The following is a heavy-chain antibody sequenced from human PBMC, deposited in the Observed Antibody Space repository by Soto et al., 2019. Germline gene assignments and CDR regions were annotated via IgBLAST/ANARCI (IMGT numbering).Heavy chain of an antibody. J-gene: IGHJ4*02. CDR1: GGSFSGYC. Sequence: SETVSLTCAVYGGSFSGYCWSWIRQPAGKGLEWIGEINHSGSTNYNPSLKSRVTISVDTSKNQFALKLSSVTAADTAVYYCARGLTGYYVWGQGNLVT. CDR3: ARGLTGYYV. CDR2: INHSGST. D-gene: IGHD3-9*01. V-gene: IGHV4-34*01.